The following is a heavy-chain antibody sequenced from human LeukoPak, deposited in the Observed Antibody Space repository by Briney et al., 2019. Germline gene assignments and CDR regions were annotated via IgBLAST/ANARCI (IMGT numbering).Heavy chain of an antibody. CDR1: GFTVSSNY. V-gene: IGHV3-53*01. J-gene: IGHJ5*02. Sequence: GGSLRLSCAASGFTVSSNYMSWVRQAPGKGLEWVSVIYSGGSTYYADSVKGRFSLSRDNSKNTLYLQMNSLRAKDTAVYYCAKGSPISAAAGIENWFDPWGQGTLVTVSS. CDR3: AKGSPISAAAGIENWFDP. CDR2: IYSGGST. D-gene: IGHD6-13*01.